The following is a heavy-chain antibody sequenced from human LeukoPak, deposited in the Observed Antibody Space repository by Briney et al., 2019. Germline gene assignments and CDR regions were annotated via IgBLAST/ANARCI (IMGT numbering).Heavy chain of an antibody. CDR2: ISPSGDST. D-gene: IGHD4-17*01. V-gene: IGHV3-23*01. J-gene: IGHJ4*02. CDR3: ARDIGGLDGDGLDY. CDR1: GFTFSSHS. Sequence: GGSVRLSCAASGFTFSSHSMSWVRQAPGEGLEWVSAISPSGDSTTYRDSVKGQFTISRDNSKNRLYLQMDSLRPEDTAVYYCARDIGGLDGDGLDYWGQGTLVTVSS.